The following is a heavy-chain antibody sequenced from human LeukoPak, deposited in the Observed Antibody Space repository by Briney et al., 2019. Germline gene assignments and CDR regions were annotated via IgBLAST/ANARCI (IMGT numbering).Heavy chain of an antibody. CDR3: ARRRRNYYDSSGYLDY. J-gene: IGHJ4*02. V-gene: IGHV3-11*01. Sequence: GGSLRLSCAASGFTFSDYYMSWIRQAPGKGLEWVSYVSSSGSTIYYADSVKGRFTISRDNAKNSLYLQMNSLRAEDTAVYYCARRRRNYYDSSGYLDYWGQGTLVTVSS. D-gene: IGHD3-22*01. CDR1: GFTFSDYY. CDR2: VSSSGSTI.